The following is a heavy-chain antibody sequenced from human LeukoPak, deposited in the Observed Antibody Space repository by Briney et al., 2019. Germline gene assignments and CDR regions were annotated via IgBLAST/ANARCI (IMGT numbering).Heavy chain of an antibody. J-gene: IGHJ3*02. CDR2: ITKSGDQT. CDR3: AREGDIGSGWYMYASDI. Sequence: GGSLRLSCVPSGITFSKSALSWVRQAPGKGLEWVATITKSGDQTYYADSVKGRFTISRDNAKNSLYLQMNSLRAEDTAVYYCAREGDIGSGWYMYASDIWGQGTMVTVSS. CDR1: GITFSKSA. D-gene: IGHD6-19*01. V-gene: IGHV3-21*01.